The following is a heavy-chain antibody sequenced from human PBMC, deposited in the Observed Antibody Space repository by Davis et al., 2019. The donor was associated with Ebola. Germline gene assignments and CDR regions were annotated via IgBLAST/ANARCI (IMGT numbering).Heavy chain of an antibody. CDR3: AKEEYAYGSGSRPWEY. J-gene: IGHJ4*02. D-gene: IGHD3-10*01. V-gene: IGHV3-23*01. CDR1: GFTFSSSA. Sequence: PGGSLRLSCTTFGFTFSSSAMTWVRQAPGKGLEWVSSITGNGETTFHADSVKDRFTISRDNSKNTLFLQMNILRAEDTAVYYCAKEEYAYGSGSRPWEYWGQGTLVTVSS. CDR2: ITGNGETT.